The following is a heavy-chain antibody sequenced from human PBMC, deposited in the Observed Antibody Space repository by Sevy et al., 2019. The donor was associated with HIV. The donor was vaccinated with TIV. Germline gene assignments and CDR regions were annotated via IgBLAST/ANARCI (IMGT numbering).Heavy chain of an antibody. Sequence: GGSLRLSCAASGFTFSNYAMSWVRQAPGKGLEWVATFSFGCGKINYADSVKGRFTISRDNSKNTLYLQMNSLRAEDTALYYCAREGCSKPHDYWGQGTLVTVSS. V-gene: IGHV3-23*01. J-gene: IGHJ4*02. D-gene: IGHD2-2*01. CDR1: GFTFSNYA. CDR3: AREGCSKPHDY. CDR2: FSFGCGKI.